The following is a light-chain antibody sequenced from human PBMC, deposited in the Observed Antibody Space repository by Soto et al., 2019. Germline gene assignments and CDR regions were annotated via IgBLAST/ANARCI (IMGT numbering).Light chain of an antibody. CDR3: QQYGGSPLYT. CDR1: QSVTH. J-gene: IGKJ2*01. V-gene: IGKV3-20*01. Sequence: EIVLTQSPGTLSLSPGETATLSCRASQSVTHLAWYQQKPGQAPRLLVYAASSRATGMPDRFSGSGSGTDFTLTISRLEPEDFAVYYCQQYGGSPLYTVGQGTRLEIK. CDR2: AAS.